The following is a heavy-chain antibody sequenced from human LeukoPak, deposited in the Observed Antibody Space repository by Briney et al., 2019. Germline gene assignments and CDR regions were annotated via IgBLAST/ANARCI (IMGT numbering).Heavy chain of an antibody. CDR1: GFTFSSYA. CDR3: AKGSITMVRGVIIHFDY. CDR2: ICGSGGST. Sequence: PGGSLRLSCAASGFTFSSYAMSWVRQAPGKGLEWVSAICGSGGSTYYADSVKGRFTISRDNSKNTLYLQMNSLRAEDTAVYYCAKGSITMVRGVIIHFDYWGQGTLVTVSS. J-gene: IGHJ4*02. D-gene: IGHD3-10*01. V-gene: IGHV3-23*01.